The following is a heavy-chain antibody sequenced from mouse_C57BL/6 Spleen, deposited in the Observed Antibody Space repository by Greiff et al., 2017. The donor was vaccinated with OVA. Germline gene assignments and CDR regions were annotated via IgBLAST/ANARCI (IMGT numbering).Heavy chain of an antibody. Sequence: EVKLQESGPGLVKPSQSLSLTCSVTGYSITSGYYWNWIRQFPGNKLEWMGYISYDGSNNYNPSLKNRISITRDTSKNQFFLKLNSVTTEDTATYYCARGPIYYDYDGSYWYFDVWGTGTTVTVSS. CDR2: ISYDGSN. D-gene: IGHD2-4*01. CDR3: ARGPIYYDYDGSYWYFDV. CDR1: GYSITSGYY. J-gene: IGHJ1*03. V-gene: IGHV3-6*01.